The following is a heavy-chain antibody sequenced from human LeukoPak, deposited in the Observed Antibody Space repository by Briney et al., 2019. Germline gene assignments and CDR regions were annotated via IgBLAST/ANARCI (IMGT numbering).Heavy chain of an antibody. V-gene: IGHV3-11*01. CDR3: ARAGVEMATIIDY. CDR2: ISSSGSTI. Sequence: GGSLRLSCAASGFTFSDYYMSWIRQAPGKGLEWVSYISSSGSTIYYADSVKGRFTISRDNAKNSLYLQTNSLRAEDTAVYYCARAGVEMATIIDYWGQGTLVTVSS. CDR1: GFTFSDYY. D-gene: IGHD5-24*01. J-gene: IGHJ4*02.